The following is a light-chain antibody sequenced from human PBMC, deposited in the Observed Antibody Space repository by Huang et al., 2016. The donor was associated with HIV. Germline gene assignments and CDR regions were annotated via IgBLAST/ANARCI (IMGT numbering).Light chain of an antibody. CDR3: QQYGSSSYP. J-gene: IGKJ2*01. CDR2: EAS. Sequence: EIVLTQSPAPLSLSPGEIAMLSSGASQSVSSKDLAWFHQKPGLLPRLLIYEASVRTPGIPDRISGGGSGTDFTRTISRLGPEDFAVYYCQQYGSSSYPFGQGTKLEIK. V-gene: IGKV3D-20*01. CDR1: QSVSSKD.